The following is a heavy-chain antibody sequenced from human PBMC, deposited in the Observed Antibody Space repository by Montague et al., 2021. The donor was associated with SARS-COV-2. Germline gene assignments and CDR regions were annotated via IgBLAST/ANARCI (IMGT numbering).Heavy chain of an antibody. CDR3: SRGHLGVVAAPLRFGVYYYYYLDV. J-gene: IGHJ6*02. D-gene: IGHD2-2*01. Sequence: SETLSLTCAVSGGSISSSNWWSWVRQPPGKGLEWFGGSYHSGSTNFNPSLKSRVTISVDKTKNQFSLKLSSVTAADTAVYYCSRGHLGVVAAPLRFGVYYYYYLDVWGQGTPVTV. CDR1: GGSISSSNW. CDR2: SYHSGST. V-gene: IGHV4-4*02.